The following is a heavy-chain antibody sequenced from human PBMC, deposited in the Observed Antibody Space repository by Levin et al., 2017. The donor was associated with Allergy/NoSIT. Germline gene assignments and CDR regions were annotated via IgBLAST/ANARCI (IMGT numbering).Heavy chain of an antibody. J-gene: IGHJ3*02. Sequence: PSETLSLTCTVSGGSISSGSYYWSWIRQPAGKGLEWIGRIYTSGSTNYNPSLKSRVTISVDTSKNQFSLKLSSVTAADTAVYYCARDRRSYYDILTGYSYDAFDIWGQGTMVTVSS. D-gene: IGHD3-9*01. CDR3: ARDRRSYYDILTGYSYDAFDI. CDR1: GGSISSGSYY. CDR2: IYTSGST. V-gene: IGHV4-61*02.